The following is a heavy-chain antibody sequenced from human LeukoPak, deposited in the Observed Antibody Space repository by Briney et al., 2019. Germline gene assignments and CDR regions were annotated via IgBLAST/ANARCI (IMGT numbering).Heavy chain of an antibody. Sequence: GASVKVSCRTSGYTFRHYYIHWVRQPPGQGREWMGWINHNSGATKYPQKFQGRISMTSDTSFTTAYMALRSLTSDDTAVYFCARTRGTDYSSGWSPYYYDNSVYYSFDYWGQGTLVTVSS. CDR2: INHNSGAT. J-gene: IGHJ4*02. D-gene: IGHD3-22*01. V-gene: IGHV1-2*02. CDR3: ARTRGTDYSSGWSPYYYDNSVYYSFDY. CDR1: GYTFRHYY.